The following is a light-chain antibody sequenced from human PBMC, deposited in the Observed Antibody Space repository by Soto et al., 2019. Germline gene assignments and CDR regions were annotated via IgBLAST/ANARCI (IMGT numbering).Light chain of an antibody. J-gene: IGKJ4*01. Sequence: IEVSLSPATVSLYPVESATLPFRASQSVITYLAWDQQKPGQAPRLLIYDASNRATGIPARFSGSGSGTDFTLTFISLEPEDIAVYYCLPPIHWHTFGGGARVDIK. CDR1: QSVITY. CDR2: DAS. V-gene: IGKV3D-11*02. CDR3: LPPIHWHT.